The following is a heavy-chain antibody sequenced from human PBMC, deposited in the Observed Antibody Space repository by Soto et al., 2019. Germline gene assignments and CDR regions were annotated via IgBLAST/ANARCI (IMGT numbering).Heavy chain of an antibody. Sequence: QVPLVQSGAEVKKPGSSVKVSCKASGGTFSSYAISWVRQAPGQGLEWMGGIIPIFGTANYAQKFQGRVTITADESTSTAYMELSSLRSEDTAVYYCATPDYYGSGSYYYGMDVWGQGTTVTVSS. CDR2: IIPIFGTA. CDR1: GGTFSSYA. J-gene: IGHJ6*02. D-gene: IGHD3-10*01. V-gene: IGHV1-69*01. CDR3: ATPDYYGSGSYYYGMDV.